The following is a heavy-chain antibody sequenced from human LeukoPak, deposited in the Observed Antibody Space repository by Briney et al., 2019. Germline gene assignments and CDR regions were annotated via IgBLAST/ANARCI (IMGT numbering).Heavy chain of an antibody. CDR3: ATFTYAGNAGGSVGY. Sequence: GGSLRLSCAASEFSVGSNYMTWVRQAPGKGLEWVSLIYSGGSTYYADSVKGRFTISRDNSKNTLYLQMNSLRAEDTAVYYCATFTYAGNAGGSVGYWGQGTPVTVSS. J-gene: IGHJ4*02. V-gene: IGHV3-66*01. CDR2: IYSGGST. D-gene: IGHD4-23*01. CDR1: EFSVGSNY.